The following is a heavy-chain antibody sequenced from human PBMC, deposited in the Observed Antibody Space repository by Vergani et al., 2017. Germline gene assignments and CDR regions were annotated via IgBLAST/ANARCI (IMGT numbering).Heavy chain of an antibody. J-gene: IGHJ4*02. V-gene: IGHV1-18*01. D-gene: IGHD3-16*02. CDR3: AGVSNNDYVWGSYRYGDYYFDY. CDR1: GYPFTSYG. CDR2: NSAYNGNT. Sequence: QVQLVQSGAEVKKPGASVKVSCKASGYPFTSYGISWVRQAPGQGLEWMGWNSAYNGNTNYAQKLQGRVTMTTDTSTSTAYMELRSLRSDDTAVYYCAGVSNNDYVWGSYRYGDYYFDYWGQGTLVTVSS.